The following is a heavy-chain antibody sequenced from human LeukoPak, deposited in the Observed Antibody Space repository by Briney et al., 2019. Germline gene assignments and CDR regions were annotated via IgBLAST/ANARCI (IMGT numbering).Heavy chain of an antibody. CDR1: GFTFSSYA. CDR2: ISFDGNNK. V-gene: IGHV3-30*14. J-gene: IGHJ4*02. CDR3: ARDRGVAKMDY. D-gene: IGHD5-12*01. Sequence: PGGSLRLSCAASGFTFSSYAIHWVRQGPGKGLEWVAVISFDGNNKYYADSVKGRFTISRDNSKNTLSLQMNSLRPEDTAVYYCARDRGVAKMDYWGQGTLVTVSS.